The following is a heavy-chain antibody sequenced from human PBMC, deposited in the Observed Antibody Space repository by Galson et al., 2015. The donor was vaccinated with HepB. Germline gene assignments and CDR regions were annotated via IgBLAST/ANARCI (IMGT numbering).Heavy chain of an antibody. D-gene: IGHD2-15*01. CDR3: ARSPWSPLYFDH. CDR1: GYTFSSYT. CDR2: ITTGGNSL. V-gene: IGHV3-48*02. Sequence: SLRLSCAGSGYTFSSYTMRWVRQAPGKGLEWVSYITTGGNSLFYLDSVKDRFTISRDNANSSLYLQMNSLRDEDTAVYFCARSPWSPLYFDHWGQGTLVTVSS. J-gene: IGHJ4*02.